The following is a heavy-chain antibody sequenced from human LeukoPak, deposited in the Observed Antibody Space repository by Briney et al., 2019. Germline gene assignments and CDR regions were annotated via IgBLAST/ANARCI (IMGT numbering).Heavy chain of an antibody. CDR3: AKLMIVVVITNSDAFDI. V-gene: IGHV3-23*01. CDR2: ISGSGGST. J-gene: IGHJ3*02. CDR1: GFTFSSYA. D-gene: IGHD3-22*01. Sequence: GGSLSLTCAASGFTFSSYAMSWVRQAPGKGLEWVSAISGSGGSTYYADSVKGRSTISRDNSKNTLYLQMNSLRAEDTAVYYCAKLMIVVVITNSDAFDIWGQGTMVTVSS.